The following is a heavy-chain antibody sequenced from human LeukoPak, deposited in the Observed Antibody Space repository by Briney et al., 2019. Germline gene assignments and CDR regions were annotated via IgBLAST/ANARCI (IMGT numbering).Heavy chain of an antibody. CDR3: ARVHYYDSSGPHFDI. V-gene: IGHV4-34*01. Sequence: PSETLSLTCAVYGGSFSGYYWSWIRQPPGKGLEWIGEINHSGSTYYNPSLKSRVTISVDTSKNQFSLKLSSVTAADTAVYYCARVHYYDSSGPHFDIWGQGTMVTVSS. D-gene: IGHD3-22*01. CDR1: GGSFSGYY. CDR2: INHSGST. J-gene: IGHJ3*02.